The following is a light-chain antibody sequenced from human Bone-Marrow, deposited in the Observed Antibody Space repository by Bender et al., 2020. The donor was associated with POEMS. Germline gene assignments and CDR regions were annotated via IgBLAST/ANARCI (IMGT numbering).Light chain of an antibody. CDR3: QSYDSSLGGWV. Sequence: QSALTQPASVSGSPGQSITISCTGSSSNTGSGYDINWYQHLPGTAPKLLIYGYNNRPSGVPDRFSGSRSGTLASLAITGLQAEDEADYYCQSYDSSLGGWVFGGGTKLTVL. CDR1: SSNTGSGYD. CDR2: GYN. J-gene: IGLJ3*02. V-gene: IGLV1-40*01.